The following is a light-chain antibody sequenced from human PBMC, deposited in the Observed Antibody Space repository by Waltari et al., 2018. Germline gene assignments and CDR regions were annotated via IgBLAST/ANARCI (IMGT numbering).Light chain of an antibody. J-gene: IGKJ1*01. V-gene: IGKV4-1*01. CDR2: WAS. CDR1: QSVLYRSNNKNY. CDR3: QQYYSTLRT. Sequence: DIVMTQSPDSLAVSLGERASINCKSSQSVLYRSNNKNYLAWYQQKPGQPPKLLIYWASTRESGVPDRFSGSGSGTDFTITISSLQAEDVAVYYCQQYYSTLRTFGQGTKVEIK.